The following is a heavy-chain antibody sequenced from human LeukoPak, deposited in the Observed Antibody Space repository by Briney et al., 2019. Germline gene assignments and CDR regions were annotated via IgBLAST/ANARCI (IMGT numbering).Heavy chain of an antibody. CDR1: GFTVSSNY. Sequence: GGSLRLSCAASGFTVSSNYMSWVRQAPGKGLEWVSVIYSGGSTYYADSVKGRITISRDNSKNTLYLQMSSLRAEDTAVYYCARGVGSGSRLRAGDYWGQGTLVTVSS. CDR2: IYSGGST. D-gene: IGHD1-26*01. CDR3: ARGVGSGSRLRAGDY. J-gene: IGHJ4*02. V-gene: IGHV3-53*01.